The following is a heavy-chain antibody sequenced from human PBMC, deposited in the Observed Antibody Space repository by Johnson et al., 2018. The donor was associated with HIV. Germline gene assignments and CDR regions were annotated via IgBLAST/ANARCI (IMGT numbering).Heavy chain of an antibody. CDR3: AARIAVADDDAFDI. CDR1: GFTFSSYG. CDR2: IRYDGSNK. J-gene: IGHJ3*02. D-gene: IGHD6-19*01. Sequence: QVQLVESGGGVVQPGGSLRLSCAASGFTFSSYGMHWVRQAPGKGLAWVAFIRYDGSNKYYADSVKGRFTISRDNSKNTLYLQMNSLRAEDTAVYYCAARIAVADDDAFDIWGQGTMVTVSS. V-gene: IGHV3-30*02.